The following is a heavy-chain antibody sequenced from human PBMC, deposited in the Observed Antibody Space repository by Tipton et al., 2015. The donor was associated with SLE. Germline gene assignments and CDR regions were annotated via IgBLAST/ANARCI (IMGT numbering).Heavy chain of an antibody. J-gene: IGHJ4*02. Sequence: QSGAEVKKPGASVKVSCKASGYTFTSYHITWVRQASGQGLEWMGWMNPNSGNTGYAQNFQDRLTMTRNTSMSTAYMELSSLRSDDAAVYYCASVELRSWAFQYWGQGTRVTVSS. V-gene: IGHV1-8*01. CDR3: ASVELRSWAFQY. CDR1: GYTFTSYH. D-gene: IGHD1-26*01. CDR2: MNPNSGNT.